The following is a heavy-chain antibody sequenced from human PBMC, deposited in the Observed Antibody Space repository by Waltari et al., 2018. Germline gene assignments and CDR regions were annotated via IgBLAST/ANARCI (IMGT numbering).Heavy chain of an antibody. D-gene: IGHD3-10*01. Sequence: EVQLLESGGGLVQPGGSLRLSCAASGFTFRSYAMSWVRQAPGKGLAWVSAISGRCGSTYYAESLKGRFTISRDNSKNTLYLQMNSLRAEDTAVYYCAKEDPPYYYGSGSNFDYWGQGTLVTVSS. V-gene: IGHV3-23*01. J-gene: IGHJ4*02. CDR1: GFTFRSYA. CDR2: ISGRCGST. CDR3: AKEDPPYYYGSGSNFDY.